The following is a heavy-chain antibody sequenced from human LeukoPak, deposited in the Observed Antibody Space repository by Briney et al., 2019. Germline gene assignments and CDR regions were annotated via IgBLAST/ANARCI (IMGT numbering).Heavy chain of an antibody. Sequence: SVKVSCKASGYTFTGYYIHWVRQAPGQGLEWMGGIIPTFGTANYAQKFQGRVTITADESTSTAYMELSSLRSEDTAVYYCARHGQQLVSRFDYWGQGTLVTVSS. CDR1: GYTFTGYY. V-gene: IGHV1-69*13. CDR3: ARHGQQLVSRFDY. CDR2: IIPTFGTA. J-gene: IGHJ4*02. D-gene: IGHD6-13*01.